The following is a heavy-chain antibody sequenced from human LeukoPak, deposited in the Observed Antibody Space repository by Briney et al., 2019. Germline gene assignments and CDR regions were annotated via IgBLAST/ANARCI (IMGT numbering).Heavy chain of an antibody. V-gene: IGHV4-4*07. CDR3: GREGIPYSPSPYYFDY. D-gene: IGHD3-9*01. CDR1: GDSIHSHF. J-gene: IGHJ4*02. Sequence: SETLSLTCTVSGDSIHSHFYGWIRQPAGKGLEWIGRTHTNGNTLYNPSLKSRITISVDTSKSQFSLRLSSVTAADTAVYYCGREGIPYSPSPYYFDYWGQGNLVTVSS. CDR2: THTNGNT.